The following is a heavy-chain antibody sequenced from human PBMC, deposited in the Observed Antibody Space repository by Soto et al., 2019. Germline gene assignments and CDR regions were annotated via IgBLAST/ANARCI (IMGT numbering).Heavy chain of an antibody. D-gene: IGHD3-3*01. CDR3: AKDQGENSYYDFWSGYQYYYFYGMDV. J-gene: IGHJ6*02. CDR1: GFTFSSYA. V-gene: IGHV3-23*01. CDR2: ISGSGGST. Sequence: EVQLLESGGGLVQPGGSLRLSCAASGFTFSSYAMSWVRQAPGKGLEWVSAISGSGGSTYYADSVKGRFTISRDNSKNTLYLQMISLRAEDTVVYYCAKDQGENSYYDFWSGYQYYYFYGMDVWGQGTTVTVSS.